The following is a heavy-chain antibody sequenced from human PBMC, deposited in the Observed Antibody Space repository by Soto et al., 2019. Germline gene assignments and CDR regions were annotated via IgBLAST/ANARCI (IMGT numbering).Heavy chain of an antibody. CDR2: ISGSGGST. J-gene: IGHJ4*02. D-gene: IGHD1-20*01. Sequence: GGSLRLSCAASGFTFSSYAMSWVRQAPGKGLEWVSAISGSGGSTYYADSVKGRFTISRDNSKNTLYLQMNSLRAEDTAAYYCAKDTGYNWNNFDYWGQGTLVTVSS. V-gene: IGHV3-23*01. CDR3: AKDTGYNWNNFDY. CDR1: GFTFSSYA.